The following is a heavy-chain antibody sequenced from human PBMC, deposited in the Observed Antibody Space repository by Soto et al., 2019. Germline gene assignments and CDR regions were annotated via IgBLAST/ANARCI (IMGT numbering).Heavy chain of an antibody. D-gene: IGHD3-22*01. V-gene: IGHV1-69*01. J-gene: IGHJ4*02. CDR1: GGIFSSYA. CDR3: ARGGSGYVWFNEF. Sequence: QEQLVQSGAEGKKPGSSVKVSCKASGGIFSSYAISWLRQAPGQGLEWMGGIIPIFGTANYAQKFQGRVTITVDESTNTAYMDLSSLKSEDTAIYYCARGGSGYVWFNEFWGQGTLVTVSS. CDR2: IIPIFGTA.